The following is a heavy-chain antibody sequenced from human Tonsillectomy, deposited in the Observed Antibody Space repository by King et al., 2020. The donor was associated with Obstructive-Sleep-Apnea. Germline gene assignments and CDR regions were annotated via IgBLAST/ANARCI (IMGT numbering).Heavy chain of an antibody. CDR2: ISTSNGDT. Sequence: QLVQSGAAVKKPGASVKVSCKASGSASFNFGISWVRQAPGQGLEWMGRISTSNGDTNYAQKFQGRMTMTTDTSTRTAHMELRSLRSDDTDVLYCARDPTEDGYYFDPWGQGTRVTVSS. CDR3: ARDPTEDGYYFDP. CDR1: GSASFNFG. D-gene: IGHD5-24*01. J-gene: IGHJ4*02. V-gene: IGHV1-18*01.